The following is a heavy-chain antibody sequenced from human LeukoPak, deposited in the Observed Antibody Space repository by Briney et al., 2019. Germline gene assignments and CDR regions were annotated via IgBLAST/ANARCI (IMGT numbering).Heavy chain of an antibody. CDR1: GFTFSSYA. CDR3: AREVSGEGFDS. V-gene: IGHV3-23*01. D-gene: IGHD2-15*01. CDR2: ISGSGGST. Sequence: GGSLRLSCAASGFTFSSYAMSWVRQAPGKGLEWVSAISGSGGSTYYADSVKGRFTISRDNAKNSLYLQMNSLRAEDTAVYYCAREVSGEGFDSWGQGTLVTVSS. J-gene: IGHJ5*01.